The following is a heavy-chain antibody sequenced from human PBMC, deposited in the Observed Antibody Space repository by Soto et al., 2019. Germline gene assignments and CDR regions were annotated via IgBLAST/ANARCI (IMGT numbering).Heavy chain of an antibody. CDR3: ARDLVFCSSGSCYAAEHYFYAMDD. J-gene: IGHJ6*02. Sequence: GASVKVSCTPSGYTFTTDYMHWVRQAPGQGLEWLGVIDPSGGSTTYAQKFQGRVTMTRDTATSTVYMELSSMRSVDTAVYYCARDLVFCSSGSCYAAEHYFYAMDDWGQGTTVTVSS. D-gene: IGHD2-15*01. CDR2: IDPSGGST. V-gene: IGHV1-46*01. CDR1: GYTFTTDY.